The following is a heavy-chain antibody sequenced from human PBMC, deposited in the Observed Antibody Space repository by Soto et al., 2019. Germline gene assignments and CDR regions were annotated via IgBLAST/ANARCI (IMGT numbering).Heavy chain of an antibody. Sequence: QVQLVESGGGVVQPGRSLRLSCATSGFTFNTFAMYWVRQAPGKGLEWVAVIWYDGSNKYSSDSVKGRFTSSRDNSKNTLYLQMNSLRAEDTAVYYGSRYRDGMDVWGQGTTVTVSS. V-gene: IGHV3-33*01. CDR2: IWYDGSNK. CDR3: SRYRDGMDV. CDR1: GFTFNTFA. D-gene: IGHD3-10*01. J-gene: IGHJ6*02.